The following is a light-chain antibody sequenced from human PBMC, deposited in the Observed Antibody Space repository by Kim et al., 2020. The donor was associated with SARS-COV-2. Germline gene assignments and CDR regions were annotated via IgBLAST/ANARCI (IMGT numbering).Light chain of an antibody. Sequence: SLGERAARSCRASQTVTRNSLAWYQQKPGQAPRLLMYGASSRATGIPDRFSGSGSGTDFTLTISRLEPEDFAVYYCQQYGTSPYTFGQGTKVDIK. CDR3: QQYGTSPYT. CDR1: QTVTRNS. CDR2: GAS. J-gene: IGKJ2*01. V-gene: IGKV3-20*01.